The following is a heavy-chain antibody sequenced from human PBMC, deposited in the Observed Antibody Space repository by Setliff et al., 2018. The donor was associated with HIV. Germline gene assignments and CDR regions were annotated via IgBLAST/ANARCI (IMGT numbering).Heavy chain of an antibody. J-gene: IGHJ4*01. D-gene: IGHD2-15*01. Sequence: GGSLRLSCEASGLTFSSYWMHWVRQAPGKGLVWVSRINSDGSRTDYADSVKGRFTISRDNAKNTLYLEMNSLRADDTAVYSCARDPYCRGYLDHWGQGTLVTVSS. CDR2: INSDGSRT. CDR3: ARDPYCRGYLDH. V-gene: IGHV3-74*01. CDR1: GLTFSSYW.